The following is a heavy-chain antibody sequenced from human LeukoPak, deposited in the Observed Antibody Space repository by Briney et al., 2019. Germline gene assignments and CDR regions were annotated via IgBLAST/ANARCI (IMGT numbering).Heavy chain of an antibody. J-gene: IGHJ4*02. V-gene: IGHV3-11*04. CDR3: TGSSRDYSSSSLGGY. Sequence: PGGSLRLSCAASGFTFSDYYMSWIRQAPGKGLEWVSYISNGGSTRYYADSVKGRFTISRDNAENSLYLQMNSLRAGDTAVYYCTGSSRDYSSSSLGGYWGQGTLVTVSS. D-gene: IGHD6-6*01. CDR1: GFTFSDYY. CDR2: ISNGGSTR.